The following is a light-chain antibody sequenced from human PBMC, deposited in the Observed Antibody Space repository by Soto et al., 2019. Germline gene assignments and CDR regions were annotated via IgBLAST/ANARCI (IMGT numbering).Light chain of an antibody. CDR2: EVS. J-gene: IGKJ2*01. V-gene: IGKV1-6*01. CDR3: LQDHNYPYT. Sequence: AIQMTQSPSSMSASVGDRVAISCRSSQGIRSELGWYQQKPGKAPKLLIYEVSRLHSGVPSRFSGSGSGTDFTLTITSLQTEDFATYYCLQDHNYPYTFGQGTKLEIK. CDR1: QGIRSE.